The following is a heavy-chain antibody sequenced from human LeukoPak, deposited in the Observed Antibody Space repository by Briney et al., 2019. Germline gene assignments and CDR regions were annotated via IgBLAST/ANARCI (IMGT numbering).Heavy chain of an antibody. V-gene: IGHV3-21*01. J-gene: IGHJ4*02. CDR1: GFTFSSYS. CDR3: ARDRGYYDSSGYSAFDY. Sequence: PGGSLRLSCAASGFTFSSYSMNWVRQAPGKGLEWVSSISSSSSYIYYADSVKGRFTISRDNAKNSLYLQMNSLRAEDTAVYYCARDRGYYDSSGYSAFDYWGQGTLVTVSS. CDR2: ISSSSSYI. D-gene: IGHD3-22*01.